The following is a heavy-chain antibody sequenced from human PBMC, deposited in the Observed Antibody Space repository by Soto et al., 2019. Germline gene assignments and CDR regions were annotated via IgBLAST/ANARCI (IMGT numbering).Heavy chain of an antibody. V-gene: IGHV1-8*01. CDR3: ARGVRNRYCSGGSCYYFDY. D-gene: IGHD2-15*01. Sequence: QVQLVQSGAEVKKPGASVKVSCKASGYTFTSYDINWVRQATGQGLEWMGWMNPNSGNTGYAQKFQGRVTMTRNTSISTAYLELSSLRPEDTAVYYCARGVRNRYCSGGSCYYFDYWGQGTLVTVSS. CDR2: MNPNSGNT. CDR1: GYTFTSYD. J-gene: IGHJ4*02.